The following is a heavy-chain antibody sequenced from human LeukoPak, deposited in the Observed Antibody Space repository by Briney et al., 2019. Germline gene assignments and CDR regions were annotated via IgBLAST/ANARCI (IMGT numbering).Heavy chain of an antibody. CDR1: GGSISSYY. Sequence: LSLTCTVSGGSISSYYWSWIRQPPGKGLEWVAVIWYDGSNKYYADSVKGRFTISRDNSKNTLYLQMNSLRAEDTAVYYCARDRYSSSWTPGDYWGQGTLVTVSS. V-gene: IGHV3-33*08. J-gene: IGHJ4*02. CDR2: IWYDGSNK. CDR3: ARDRYSSSWTPGDY. D-gene: IGHD6-13*01.